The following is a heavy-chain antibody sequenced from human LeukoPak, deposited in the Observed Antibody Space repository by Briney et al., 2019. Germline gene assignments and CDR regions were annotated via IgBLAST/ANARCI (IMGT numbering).Heavy chain of an antibody. D-gene: IGHD6-13*01. Sequence: GGSLRLSCAASGFTFSSYGMHWVHQAPGKGLEWVAVIWYDGSNKYYADSVKGRFTISRDNSKNTLYLQMNSLRAEDTAVYYCARRYSSSWYSSYGMDVWGQGTTVTVSS. CDR3: ARRYSSSWYSSYGMDV. CDR2: IWYDGSNK. J-gene: IGHJ6*02. CDR1: GFTFSSYG. V-gene: IGHV3-33*01.